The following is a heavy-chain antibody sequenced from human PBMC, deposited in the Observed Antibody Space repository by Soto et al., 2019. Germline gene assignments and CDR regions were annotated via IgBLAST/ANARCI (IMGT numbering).Heavy chain of an antibody. CDR2: ISAYNGNT. V-gene: IGHV1-18*01. D-gene: IGHD2-2*02. CDR3: ARRSYCSSTSCYIFDY. J-gene: IGHJ4*02. Sequence: ASVKVSCKASGYTFTSYGISWVRQAPGQGLEWMGWISAYNGNTNYAQKLQGRVTMTTDTSTSTAYMELRSLSSDDTAVYYCARRSYCSSTSCYIFDYWGQGTLVTVYS. CDR1: GYTFTSYG.